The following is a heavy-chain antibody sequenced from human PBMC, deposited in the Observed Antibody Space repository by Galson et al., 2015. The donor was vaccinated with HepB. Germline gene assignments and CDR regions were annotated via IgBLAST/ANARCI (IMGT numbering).Heavy chain of an antibody. CDR1: GFTFSSYA. CDR2: ISYDGSNK. CDR3: ARTYYYDSSGYYPMVDYYGMDV. V-gene: IGHV3-30*04. D-gene: IGHD3-22*01. Sequence: SLRLSCAASGFTFSSYAMHWVRQAPGKGLEWVAVISYDGSNKYYADSVKGRFTISRDNSKNTLYLQMNSLRAEDTAVYYCARTYYYDSSGYYPMVDYYGMDVWGQGTTVTVSS. J-gene: IGHJ6*02.